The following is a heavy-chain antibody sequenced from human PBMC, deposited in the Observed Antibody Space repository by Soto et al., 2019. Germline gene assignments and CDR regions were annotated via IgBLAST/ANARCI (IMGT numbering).Heavy chain of an antibody. Sequence: EVQLVETGGGLIQPGGSLRLSCAASGFTVSNNYMSWVRQAPGKGMEWVSLIYSGGSTYYADSVKGRFTISRDNSKNTLYLQMNSLRAEDTAVYYCATYSSLDYWGQGTLVTVSS. CDR3: ATYSSLDY. CDR2: IYSGGST. D-gene: IGHD6-13*01. CDR1: GFTVSNNY. V-gene: IGHV3-53*02. J-gene: IGHJ4*02.